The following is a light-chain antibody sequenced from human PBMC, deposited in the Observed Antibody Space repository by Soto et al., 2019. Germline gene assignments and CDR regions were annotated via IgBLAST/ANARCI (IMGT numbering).Light chain of an antibody. CDR3: QERSKWPMVT. V-gene: IGKV3-11*01. J-gene: IGKJ3*01. CDR1: QTVSKY. CDR2: DTS. Sequence: EIVLTQSPVTLSLSPGDRATLSCRARQTVSKYLAWYQQKPCQPPRLLVYDTSNRASGIPARFSGSGSGTDFTLTISSLEPEDFAVYYRQERSKWPMVTFGPGPKVD.